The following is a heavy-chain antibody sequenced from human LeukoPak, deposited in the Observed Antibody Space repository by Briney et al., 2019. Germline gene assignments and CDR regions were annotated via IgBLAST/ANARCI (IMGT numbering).Heavy chain of an antibody. Sequence: SETLSLTCAVSGGSISSGGYSWSWIRQPPGKGLEWIGYIYHSGSTYYNPSLKSRVTISVDRSKNQFSLKLSSVTAADTAVYYCAQRDDSSGFDAFDIWGQGTMVTVSS. J-gene: IGHJ3*02. CDR3: AQRDDSSGFDAFDI. CDR2: IYHSGST. D-gene: IGHD3-22*01. CDR1: GGSISSGGYS. V-gene: IGHV4-30-2*01.